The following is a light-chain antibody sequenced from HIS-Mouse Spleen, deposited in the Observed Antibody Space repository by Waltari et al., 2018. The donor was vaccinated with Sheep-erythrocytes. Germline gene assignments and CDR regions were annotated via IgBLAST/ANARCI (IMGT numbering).Light chain of an antibody. V-gene: IGKV3-11*01. Sequence: EIVLTQSPATLSFSPGERATLSCRASQSVSSYLAWYQQKPGQPPRLLIYDASNSATGIPARFSGSGSGTDFTLTISSLEPEDFAVYYCQQRSNWLTFGGGTKVEIK. CDR1: QSVSSY. CDR3: QQRSNWLT. J-gene: IGKJ4*01. CDR2: DAS.